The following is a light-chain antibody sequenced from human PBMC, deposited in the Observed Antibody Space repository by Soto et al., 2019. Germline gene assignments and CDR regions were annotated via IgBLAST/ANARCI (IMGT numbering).Light chain of an antibody. J-gene: IGKJ1*01. CDR1: QSVSNY. CDR3: VQRSTWPWT. V-gene: IGKV3-11*01. CDR2: DTF. Sequence: IVLTQSPATLSLSPGARATLSCWAGQSVSNYLAWYQQKPGQAPRLLIYDTFNRATGIPARFSGSGSGTDFTLTISSLEPEDLAVYFCVQRSTWPWTSGQGTKVEIK.